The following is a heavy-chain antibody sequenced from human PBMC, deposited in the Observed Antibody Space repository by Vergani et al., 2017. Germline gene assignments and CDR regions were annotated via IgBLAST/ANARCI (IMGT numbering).Heavy chain of an antibody. CDR1: GFTFSDYY. D-gene: IGHD1-26*01. V-gene: IGHV3-11*01. CDR2: ISSSGSTI. J-gene: IGHJ6*03. CDR3: ASFVFVGATSYYYXMDV. Sequence: QVQLVESGGGLVKPGGSLRLSCAASGFTFSDYYMSWIRQAPGKGLEWVSYISSSGSTIYYADSVKGRFTISRDHAKNSLYLQMNSLRAEDTAVYYCASFVFVGATSYYYXMDVWGKGTTVTVSS.